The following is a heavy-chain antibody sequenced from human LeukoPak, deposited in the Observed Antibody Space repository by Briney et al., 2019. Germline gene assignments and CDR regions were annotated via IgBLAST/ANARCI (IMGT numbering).Heavy chain of an antibody. Sequence: PGGSLRLSCAASGFTFSSYAMHWVRQAPGKELEWVAVISYDGSNKYHADSVKGRFTISRDNSKNTLYLQMNSLRAEDTAVYYCARDGRQWLAQGCFDYWGQGTLVTVSS. J-gene: IGHJ4*02. CDR3: ARDGRQWLAQGCFDY. CDR1: GFTFSSYA. D-gene: IGHD6-19*01. CDR2: ISYDGSNK. V-gene: IGHV3-30*04.